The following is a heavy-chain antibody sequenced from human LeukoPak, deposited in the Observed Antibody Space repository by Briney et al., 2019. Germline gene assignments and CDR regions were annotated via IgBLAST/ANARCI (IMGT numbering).Heavy chain of an antibody. V-gene: IGHV3-66*01. D-gene: IGHD2-8*01. J-gene: IGHJ3*02. Sequence: GGSLRFSCAAYGFSVSSNYMSWIRQAQGQGLEWVLDIYRSGSTHYADSVKDRFIISRDNSKNTLYLQINSLRAEDTAVYYWAREAENNGLTFDIWGQGTMVTVSS. CDR1: GFSVSSNY. CDR3: AREAENNGLTFDI. CDR2: IYRSGST.